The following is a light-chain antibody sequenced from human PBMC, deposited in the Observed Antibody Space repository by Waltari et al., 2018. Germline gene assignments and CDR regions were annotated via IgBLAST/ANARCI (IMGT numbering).Light chain of an antibody. Sequence: DIQMTQSPSTLSASVGDRVSITCRASQSINNWLAWYQHKPGKAPNLLIDKASSLESGVPSRFSGSGVGTEFTLTISSLQPDDVATYYCQQYKTYWSFGQGTKLEIK. CDR1: QSINNW. J-gene: IGKJ2*01. V-gene: IGKV1-5*03. CDR2: KAS. CDR3: QQYKTYWS.